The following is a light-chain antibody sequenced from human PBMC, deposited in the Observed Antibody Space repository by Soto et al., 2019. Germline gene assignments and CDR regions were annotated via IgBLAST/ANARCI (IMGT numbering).Light chain of an antibody. CDR3: QQYNKWPQT. Sequence: EIVMTQSPATLSVSPGERATLSCRASQSVSSDLAWYHQKPGQAPRLLIYGASTRATGIPARFSGSGSGTEFTLTINSLQSEDFAVYYCQQYNKWPQTFGQGTKVEIK. CDR2: GAS. V-gene: IGKV3-15*01. CDR1: QSVSSD. J-gene: IGKJ1*01.